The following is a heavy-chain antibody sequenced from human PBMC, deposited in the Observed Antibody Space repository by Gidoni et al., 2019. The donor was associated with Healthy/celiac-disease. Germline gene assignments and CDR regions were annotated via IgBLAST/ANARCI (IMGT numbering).Heavy chain of an antibody. V-gene: IGHV4-34*01. J-gene: IGHJ4*02. D-gene: IGHD3-22*01. CDR3: ARGFYYYYDSSGYYY. CDR2: INHSGST. CDR1: GGSFSGYY. Sequence: QVQLQQWGAGLLKPSETLSLTCAVYGGSFSGYYWSWIRQPPGKGLEWIGEINHSGSTNYNPSLKSRVTISVDTSKNQFSLKLSSVTAADTAEYYCARGFYYYYDSSGYYYWGQGTLVTVSS.